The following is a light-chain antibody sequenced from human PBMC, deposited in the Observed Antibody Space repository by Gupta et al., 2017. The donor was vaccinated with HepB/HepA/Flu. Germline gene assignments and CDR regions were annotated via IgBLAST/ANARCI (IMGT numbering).Light chain of an antibody. Sequence: QSVLTQPPSVSGAPGQRVTLSCTWSSSNIGAGYDVHWYQQLPGTAPKLLIYGNSNRPSGVPDRFSGSKSGTSASLAITGLQAEDEADYYCQSYDSSLSGDVVFGGGTKLTVL. CDR2: GNS. V-gene: IGLV1-40*01. CDR1: SSNIGAGYD. CDR3: QSYDSSLSGDVV. J-gene: IGLJ2*01.